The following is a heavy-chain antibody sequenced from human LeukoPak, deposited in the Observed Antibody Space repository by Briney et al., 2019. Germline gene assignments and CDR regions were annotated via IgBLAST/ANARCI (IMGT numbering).Heavy chain of an antibody. J-gene: IGHJ4*02. CDR1: GFTFGDYA. V-gene: IGHV3-49*04. Sequence: GGSLRLSCTASGFTFGDYAMSWVRQAPGKGLEWVGFIRSKAYGGTTEYAASVKGRFTISRDDSKSIAYLQINSRKIEDTAMYYLTRIYDAYYFNYWGQGTLVTVPS. CDR2: IRSKAYGGTT. D-gene: IGHD3-16*01. CDR3: TRIYDAYYFNY.